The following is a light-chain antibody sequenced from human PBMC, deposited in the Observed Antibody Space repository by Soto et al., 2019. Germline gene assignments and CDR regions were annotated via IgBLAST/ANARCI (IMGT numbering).Light chain of an antibody. CDR1: ASDIGGYTF. Sequence: QSVLTQPPSASGSPGQSVAISCTGTASDIGGYTFVSWYQQHPGKAPKLLIYDVNKRPSGVPDRFSGSKSGNTASLTVSGLQAEDEADYYCSAHGGTNPYVFGSGTKLTVL. CDR2: DVN. J-gene: IGLJ1*01. V-gene: IGLV2-8*01. CDR3: SAHGGTNPYV.